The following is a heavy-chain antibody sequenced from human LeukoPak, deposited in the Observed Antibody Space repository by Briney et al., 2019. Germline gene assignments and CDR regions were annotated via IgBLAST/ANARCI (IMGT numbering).Heavy chain of an antibody. Sequence: SETLSLTCAVYGGPFSGYYWSWIRQPPGKGLEWIGEINHSGSTNYNPSLKSRVTISVDTSKNQFSLKLSSVTAADTAVYYCARSDSSGSFLFDYWGQGTLVTVSS. D-gene: IGHD3-22*01. CDR3: ARSDSSGSFLFDY. J-gene: IGHJ4*02. V-gene: IGHV4-34*01. CDR2: INHSGST. CDR1: GGPFSGYY.